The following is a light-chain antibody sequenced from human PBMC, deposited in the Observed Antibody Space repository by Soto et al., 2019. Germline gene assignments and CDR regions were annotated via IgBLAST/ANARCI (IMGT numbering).Light chain of an antibody. J-gene: IGKJ1*01. CDR1: QNINMW. CDR3: QHYNTYPWT. Sequence: DIQMTQSHSTLSASVGDRFTITCRASQNINMWLAWYQQKPGKGPKLLIYKASHLESGVPSRFSGSGSGTEFTLTISSLQPGDFATYYCQHYNTYPWTFGHGTKVDIK. V-gene: IGKV1-5*03. CDR2: KAS.